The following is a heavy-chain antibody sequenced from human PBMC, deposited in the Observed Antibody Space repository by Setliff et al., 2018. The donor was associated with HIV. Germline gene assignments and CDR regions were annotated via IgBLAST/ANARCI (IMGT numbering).Heavy chain of an antibody. J-gene: IGHJ4*02. Sequence: SVKVSCKSSGDTFSSYPITWVRQAPGQGLEWMGGIIPSLGTANYAQRFQGRVTFTADESTTTVYMELSSLRSEDTAMYYCAGDAGYSGSAWNYWGQGTLVTVSS. CDR2: IIPSLGTA. V-gene: IGHV1-69*13. CDR3: AGDAGYSGSAWNY. CDR1: GDTFSSYP. D-gene: IGHD5-12*01.